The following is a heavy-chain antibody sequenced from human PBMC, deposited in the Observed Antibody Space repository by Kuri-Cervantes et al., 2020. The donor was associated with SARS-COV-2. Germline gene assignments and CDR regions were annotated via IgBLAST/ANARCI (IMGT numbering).Heavy chain of an antibody. D-gene: IGHD3-16*01. CDR1: GGSFSAYY. Sequence: SETLSLTCAVYGGSFSAYYWSWIRQPPGKGLEWIGEINHSGSTNYNPSLKSRVTISVDTSKHQLSLKLSSVTAADTAVYYCAGGPGGVFDCWGQGTLVTVSS. CDR2: INHSGST. V-gene: IGHV4-34*01. CDR3: AGGPGGVFDC. J-gene: IGHJ4*02.